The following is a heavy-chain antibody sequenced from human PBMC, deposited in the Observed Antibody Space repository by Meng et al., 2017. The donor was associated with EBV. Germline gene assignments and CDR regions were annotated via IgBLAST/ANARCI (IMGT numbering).Heavy chain of an antibody. J-gene: IGHJ4*02. V-gene: IGHV2-5*02. Sequence: QITCKESGPTLVKPTQTPTLTCTFPGFSLSTRGVGVGWIRQPPGKALEWLALIYWDDDKRYSPSLKSRLTITKDTSKNQVVLTMTNMDPVDAATYYCAHIIAARPFDYWGQGTLVTVSS. CDR3: AHIIAARPFDY. D-gene: IGHD6-6*01. CDR1: GFSLSTRGVG. CDR2: IYWDDDK.